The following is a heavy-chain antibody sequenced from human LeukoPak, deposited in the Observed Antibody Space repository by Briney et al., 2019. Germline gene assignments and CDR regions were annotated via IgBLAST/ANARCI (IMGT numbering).Heavy chain of an antibody. CDR3: TTWGSYNWNHLVYDY. CDR1: GFTFTNAW. Sequence: PGGSLRLSCAAFGFTFTNAWMTWVRQAPGKGLEWVGLIKSKTGGGTTDYAAPVKGRFSISRDDSKNTLSLQMSSLKTEDTAVYYCTTWGSYNWNHLVYDYWGQGTLVTVSS. CDR2: IKSKTGGGTT. D-gene: IGHD1-14*01. J-gene: IGHJ4*02. V-gene: IGHV3-15*01.